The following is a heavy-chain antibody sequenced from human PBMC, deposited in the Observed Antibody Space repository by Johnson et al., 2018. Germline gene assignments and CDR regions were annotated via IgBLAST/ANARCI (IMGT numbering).Heavy chain of an antibody. V-gene: IGHV3-66*02. Sequence: QLVESGGGLVQPGGSLRLSCSASGFTVSSNYMSWVRQAPGQGLEWVSVIYSGGSTYYADSVKGRFTISRDNSKDTLNLQMNSLRPESTALYYCTKAPVGWLGEGAEYFQHWGQGTLVTVSS. CDR2: IYSGGST. CDR3: TKAPVGWLGEGAEYFQH. D-gene: IGHD3-3*01. CDR1: GFTVSSNY. J-gene: IGHJ1*01.